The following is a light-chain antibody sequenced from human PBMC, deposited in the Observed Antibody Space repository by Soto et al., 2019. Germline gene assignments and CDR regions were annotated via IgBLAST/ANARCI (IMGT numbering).Light chain of an antibody. V-gene: IGLV2-11*01. Sequence: QSALTQPRSVSGSPGQSVAISCTGTSSNVGAFDYVSWYQQHPGRAPKLMIYDVNKRPSGVPDRFSGSKSGNTASLTISGLQPEDEADYYCCSYAGRYNRVFGGGTKLTVL. CDR2: DVN. CDR3: CSYAGRYNRV. CDR1: SSNVGAFDY. J-gene: IGLJ3*02.